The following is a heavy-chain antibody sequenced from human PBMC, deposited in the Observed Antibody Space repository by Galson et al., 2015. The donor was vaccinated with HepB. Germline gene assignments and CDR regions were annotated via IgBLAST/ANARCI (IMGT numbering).Heavy chain of an antibody. CDR3: ARALQLSRFEAFDT. D-gene: IGHD1-1*01. J-gene: IGHJ3*02. CDR2: SYYSGST. Sequence: LSLTCSVSGGSISSYYWSWIRQPPGKGLEWIGYSYYSGSTNHNPSLKSRVTISVDTSKNQFSLKLSSVTAADTAVYYCARALQLSRFEAFDTWGQGTMVTVSS. V-gene: IGHV4-59*01. CDR1: GGSISSYY.